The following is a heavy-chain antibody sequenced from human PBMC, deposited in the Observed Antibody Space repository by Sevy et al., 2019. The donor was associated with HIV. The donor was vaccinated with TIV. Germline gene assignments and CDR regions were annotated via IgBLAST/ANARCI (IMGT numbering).Heavy chain of an antibody. CDR1: GGTFSSYA. CDR2: IIPIFGTA. Sequence: ASVKVSCKASGGTFSSYAISWVRQAPGQGLEWMGRIIPIFGTANYAQKFQGRVTITADESTSTAYMELSSLRSEETAVYYCARDLTYYYDSSGSYYFDYWGQGTLVTVSS. D-gene: IGHD3-22*01. V-gene: IGHV1-69*13. J-gene: IGHJ4*02. CDR3: ARDLTYYYDSSGSYYFDY.